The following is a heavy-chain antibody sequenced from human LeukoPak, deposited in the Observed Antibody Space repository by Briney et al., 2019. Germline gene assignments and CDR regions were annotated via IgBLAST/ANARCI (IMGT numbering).Heavy chain of an antibody. J-gene: IGHJ3*02. CDR2: IYPGDSDT. CDR1: GYSFTSYW. CDR3: ARLGRYYDFWSGYYQKYDAFDI. V-gene: IGHV5-51*01. Sequence: GESLKISCKGSGYSFTSYWIGWVRQMPGKGLEWMGIIYPGDSDTRYSPSFQGQVTISADKSISTAYPQWSSLKASDTAMYYCARLGRYYDFWSGYYQKYDAFDIWGQGTMVTVSS. D-gene: IGHD3-3*01.